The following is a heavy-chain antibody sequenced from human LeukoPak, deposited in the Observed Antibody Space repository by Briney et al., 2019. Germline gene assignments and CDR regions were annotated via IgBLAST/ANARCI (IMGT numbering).Heavy chain of an antibody. Sequence: GGCLRLSCVSSVFTFDDYIMHWVRPAAWKGVAGVSFISLDSGRKPYEDSVKGRFTISRDNSKNSLYLQMNSLRSEDTALYYCAKDVGAAADPYHFDYWGQGTLVTVSS. CDR1: VFTFDDYI. CDR3: AKDVGAAADPYHFDY. V-gene: IGHV3-43*01. CDR2: ISLDSGRK. D-gene: IGHD6-13*01. J-gene: IGHJ4*02.